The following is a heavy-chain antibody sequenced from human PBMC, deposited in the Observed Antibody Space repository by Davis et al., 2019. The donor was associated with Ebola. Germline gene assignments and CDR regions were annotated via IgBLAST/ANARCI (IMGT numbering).Heavy chain of an antibody. J-gene: IGHJ6*02. CDR1: GFTFRSYW. CDR3: ARDWLVSSGWYSMKYGMDV. D-gene: IGHD6-19*01. CDR2: IKEDGSEK. Sequence: PGGSLRLSCAASGFTFRSYWMSWVRQAPGKGLEWVAKIKEDGSEKLEVDSVKGRFTISRDNAKDSLYLQMNSLRAEDTAVYYCARDWLVSSGWYSMKYGMDVWGQGTTVTVS. V-gene: IGHV3-7*01.